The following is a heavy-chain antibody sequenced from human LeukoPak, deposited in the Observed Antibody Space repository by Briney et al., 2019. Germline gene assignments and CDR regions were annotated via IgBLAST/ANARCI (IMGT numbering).Heavy chain of an antibody. V-gene: IGHV4-39*01. Sequence: SETLSLTCTVSGGSISSSSYYWGWIRQPPGRGLDWIGSIYFSGSTYYNPSSKSRVTISVDTSKNQFSLKLSSVTAADTAVYYCARYFGTTGTPNYWGQGTLVTVSS. CDR1: GGSISSSSYY. D-gene: IGHD1-1*01. CDR2: IYFSGST. J-gene: IGHJ4*02. CDR3: ARYFGTTGTPNY.